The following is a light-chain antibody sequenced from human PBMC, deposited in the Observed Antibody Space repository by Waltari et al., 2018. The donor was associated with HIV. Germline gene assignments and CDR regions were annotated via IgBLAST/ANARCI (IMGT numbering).Light chain of an antibody. CDR3: ATWDNSLSIEV. CDR2: DTY. V-gene: IGLV1-51*01. J-gene: IGLJ3*02. CDR1: SSDIGSYS. Sequence: QSVLPQPPSVSAAPGQKVTISCSGSSSDIGSYSVSWYQQFPGTAPRRLIFDTYKGPSEIPDRSSASKSRTSATRGITGLQTGEEADYYCATWDNSLSIEVFGGGTKLTGL.